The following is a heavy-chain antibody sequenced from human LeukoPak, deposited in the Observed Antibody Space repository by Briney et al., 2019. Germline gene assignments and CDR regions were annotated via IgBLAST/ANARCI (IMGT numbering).Heavy chain of an antibody. V-gene: IGHV4-30-4*01. CDR3: ARVVAAAAYFDY. J-gene: IGHJ4*02. CDR1: GGSISSGDYS. Sequence: PSETLSLTCTVSGGSISSGDYSWSWIRQPPGKGLEWIGYIYYSGSTYCNPSLKSRVTISVDTSKNQFSLKLSSVTAADTAVYYCARVVAAAAYFDYWGQGTLVTVSS. CDR2: IYYSGST. D-gene: IGHD6-13*01.